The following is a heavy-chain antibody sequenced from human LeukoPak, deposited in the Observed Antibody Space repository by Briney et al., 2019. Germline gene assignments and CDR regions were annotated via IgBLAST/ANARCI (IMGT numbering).Heavy chain of an antibody. J-gene: IGHJ4*02. CDR2: INYSGST. CDR3: ARDFRSYDSSGYHY. CDR1: GGSIGNYY. Sequence: SETLSLTCTVSGGSIGNYYWSWIRQPPGKRLERIGYINYSGSTNYNPSLNSRVTISVDTSKNQFSLKLSSVTAADTAVYYCARDFRSYDSSGYHYWGQGTLVTVSS. D-gene: IGHD3-22*01. V-gene: IGHV4-59*12.